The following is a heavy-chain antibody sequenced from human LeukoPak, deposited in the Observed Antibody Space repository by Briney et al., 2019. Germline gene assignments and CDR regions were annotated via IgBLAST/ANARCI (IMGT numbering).Heavy chain of an antibody. CDR2: ISSSGSTI. Sequence: GGSLRLSCAASGFTVSSYYMSWIRQAPGKGLEWVSYISSSGSTIYYADSVKGRFTISRDNAKNSLYLQMNSLRAEDTAVYYCARDTDFWSGYYIRYYYYMDVWGKGTSVTVSS. D-gene: IGHD3-3*01. CDR3: ARDTDFWSGYYIRYYYYMDV. J-gene: IGHJ6*03. V-gene: IGHV3-11*04. CDR1: GFTVSSYY.